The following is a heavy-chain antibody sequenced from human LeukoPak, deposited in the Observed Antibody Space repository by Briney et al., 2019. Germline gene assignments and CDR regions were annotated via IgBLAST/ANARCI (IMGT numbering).Heavy chain of an antibody. D-gene: IGHD3-3*01. J-gene: IGHJ4*02. V-gene: IGHV1-18*01. CDR3: ARDPGVASYDY. Sequence: GASVKVSCKASGYTFTNYGISWVRQAPGQGLEWMGWISTYNGRTNYAQKFKGRVIMTTDTSTSTAYMELRSLRSDDTAVYYCARDPGVASYDYWGLGTLVTVSS. CDR2: ISTYNGRT. CDR1: GYTFTNYG.